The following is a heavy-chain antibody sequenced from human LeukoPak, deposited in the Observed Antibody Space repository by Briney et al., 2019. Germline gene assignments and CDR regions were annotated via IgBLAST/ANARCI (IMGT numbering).Heavy chain of an antibody. V-gene: IGHV3-23*01. CDR3: ARAGYCSSTSCYFDAFDI. Sequence: GGSLRLSCAASGFTFSSYAMSWVRQAPGKGLEWVSAISGSGGSTYYADSVKGRFTISRDNSKNTLYLQMNSLRAEDTAVYYCARAGYCSSTSCYFDAFDIWGQGTMVTVSS. CDR2: ISGSGGST. CDR1: GFTFSSYA. J-gene: IGHJ3*02. D-gene: IGHD2-2*03.